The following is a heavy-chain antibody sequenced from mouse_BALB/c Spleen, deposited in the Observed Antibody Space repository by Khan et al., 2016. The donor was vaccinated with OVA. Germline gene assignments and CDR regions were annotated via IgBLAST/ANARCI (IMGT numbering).Heavy chain of an antibody. Sequence: QVQLQQSGAELVKPGASVKLSCKASGYTFTSYYMYWVKQRPGQGLEWIGGIFPSNVDTFFNEKFKSKATLTVDRSSSTASMQLSSLTSEDSAVYYCTRTGYGNPLAYWGQGTLVTVSA. V-gene: IGHV1S81*02. D-gene: IGHD2-1*01. CDR1: GYTFTSYY. CDR3: TRTGYGNPLAY. J-gene: IGHJ3*01. CDR2: IFPSNVDT.